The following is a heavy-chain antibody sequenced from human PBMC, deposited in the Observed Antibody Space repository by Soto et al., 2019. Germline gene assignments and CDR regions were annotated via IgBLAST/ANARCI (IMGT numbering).Heavy chain of an antibody. D-gene: IGHD3-10*01. Sequence: GGSLRLSCAASGFTFSSSEMNWVRQAPGKELQWVSYISGSGSNRYYADSVKGRFTISRDNAKNSLYLQMNSLRAEDTAVYYCARDLDAYYYGSGSPWGQGTLVTVSS. V-gene: IGHV3-48*03. CDR1: GFTFSSSE. CDR2: ISGSGSNR. CDR3: ARDLDAYYYGSGSP. J-gene: IGHJ5*02.